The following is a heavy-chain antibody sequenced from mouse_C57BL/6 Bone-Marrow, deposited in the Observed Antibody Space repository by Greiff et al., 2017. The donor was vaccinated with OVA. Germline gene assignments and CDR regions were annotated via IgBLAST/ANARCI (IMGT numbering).Heavy chain of an antibody. J-gene: IGHJ3*01. CDR2: ISSGSSTI. D-gene: IGHD1-1*01. Sequence: EVQLVESGGGLVKPGGSLKLSCAASGFTFSDYGMHWVRQAPEKGLEWVAYISSGSSTIYYADTVKGRFTISRDNAKNTLFLQMTSLRSEDTAMYYCARNYGSSYVAYWGQGTLVTVSA. CDR3: ARNYGSSYVAY. CDR1: GFTFSDYG. V-gene: IGHV5-17*01.